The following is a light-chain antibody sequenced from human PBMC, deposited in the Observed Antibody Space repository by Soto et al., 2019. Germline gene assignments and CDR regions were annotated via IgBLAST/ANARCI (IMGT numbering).Light chain of an antibody. CDR3: QQYTRYWT. CDR1: QSISTW. V-gene: IGKV1-5*03. CDR2: KAS. J-gene: IGKJ1*01. Sequence: DIRMTQSPSTLSASVGDRVTIRCRASQSISTWLAWYQQKPGKAPRLLIYKASTLESGVPSRFSGSGSGTEFTLTISSLQPDHFATYYCQQYTRYWTFGQGTKVEI.